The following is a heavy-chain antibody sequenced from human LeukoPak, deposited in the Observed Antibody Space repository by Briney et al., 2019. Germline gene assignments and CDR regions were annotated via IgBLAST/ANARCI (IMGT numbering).Heavy chain of an antibody. CDR2: ISGSGGNT. CDR3: AKRGGGVFDY. V-gene: IGHV3-23*01. J-gene: IGHJ4*02. Sequence: GGSLRLSCAASGFTFSNYAMSWVRQAPGTGLEWVSTISGSGGNTYYADSVKGRFTISGDSSKNTLYLQMNSLRADDTAVYYCAKRGGGVFDYWGQGTLVAVSS. CDR1: GFTFSNYA. D-gene: IGHD3-16*01.